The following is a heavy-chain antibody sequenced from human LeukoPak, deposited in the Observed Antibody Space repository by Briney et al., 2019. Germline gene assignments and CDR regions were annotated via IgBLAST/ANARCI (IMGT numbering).Heavy chain of an antibody. Sequence: ASVKDSCKASGGTFSSYAISWVRQAPGQGLEWMGGIIPIFGTANYAQKFQGRVTITTDESTSTAYMELSSLRSEDTAVYYCARSLRWELQYYFDYWGQGTLVTVSS. CDR3: ARSLRWELQYYFDY. CDR2: IIPIFGTA. CDR1: GGTFSSYA. V-gene: IGHV1-69*05. J-gene: IGHJ4*02. D-gene: IGHD1-26*01.